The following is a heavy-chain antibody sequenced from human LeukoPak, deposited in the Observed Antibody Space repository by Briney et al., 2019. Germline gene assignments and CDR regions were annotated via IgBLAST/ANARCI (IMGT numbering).Heavy chain of an antibody. CDR1: GDSISRHY. V-gene: IGHV4-59*11. Sequence: SETLSLTCTVSGDSISRHYWSWIRQPPGKGLEWIGYIYYSGSTKYNPSLKSRVTMSADTSEDQFSLKLTSVTAADTAVYYCARAVGDSGHGRYFDYWGQGTLVTVSS. CDR2: IYYSGST. J-gene: IGHJ4*02. CDR3: ARAVGDSGHGRYFDY. D-gene: IGHD5-12*01.